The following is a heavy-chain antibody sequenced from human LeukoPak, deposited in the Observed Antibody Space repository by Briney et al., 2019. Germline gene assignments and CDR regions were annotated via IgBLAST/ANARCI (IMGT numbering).Heavy chain of an antibody. Sequence: PGGSLRLSCAASGFTFSNYAMTWVRQVPGKGLEWVSDISGSGGTTYYADSVKGRFTVSRDNSKNTLFLQMNSLRAEDTAVYYCAKGKGSGLKYYFDYWGQGTLVTVSS. J-gene: IGHJ4*02. CDR2: ISGSGGTT. V-gene: IGHV3-23*01. CDR1: GFTFSNYA. D-gene: IGHD6-19*01. CDR3: AKGKGSGLKYYFDY.